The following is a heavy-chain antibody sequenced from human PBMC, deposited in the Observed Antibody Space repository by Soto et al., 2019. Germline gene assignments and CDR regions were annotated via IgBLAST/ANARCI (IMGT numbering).Heavy chain of an antibody. V-gene: IGHV4-34*01. J-gene: IGHJ4*02. CDR3: ARGRQRGSGSYRDYFDY. CDR2: INHSGST. D-gene: IGHD3-10*01. CDR1: GGSFSGYY. Sequence: SETLSLTCAIYGGSFSGYYWSWIRQPPGKGLEWIGEINHSGSTNYNPSLKSRVAISVDTSKNQFSLNLSSVTAADTAVYYCARGRQRGSGSYRDYFDYWGQGSLVTVSS.